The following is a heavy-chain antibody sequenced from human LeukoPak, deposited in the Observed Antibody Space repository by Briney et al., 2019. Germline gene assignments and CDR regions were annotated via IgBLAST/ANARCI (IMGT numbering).Heavy chain of an antibody. J-gene: IGHJ4*02. CDR3: ARRYCANSGCYGNDSFDS. CDR1: GYTFTGYY. V-gene: IGHV1-2*02. D-gene: IGHD2-8*01. CDR2: INPNSGGT. Sequence: ASVKVSCRASGYTFTGYYMHWVRQAPGQGLEWMGWINPNSGGTNYAQRFQGRVTMTRDTSISTAYMELSRLRSDDTAVYYCARRYCANSGCYGNDSFDSWGRGTLVTVSS.